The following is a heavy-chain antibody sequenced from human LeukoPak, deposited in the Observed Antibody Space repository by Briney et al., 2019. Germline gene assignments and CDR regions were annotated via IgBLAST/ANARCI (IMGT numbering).Heavy chain of an antibody. CDR2: IYTSGST. CDR3: VRPDDNSFDF. J-gene: IGHJ3*01. Sequence: SETLSLTCTVSGGSISSYYWSWIRQPAGKGLEWIGRIYTSGSTNYNPSLKSRVAISVDTSKNQFSLKLSSVTAADTAVYYCVRPDDNSFDFWGQGTMVTVSS. CDR1: GGSISSYY. D-gene: IGHD3-9*01. V-gene: IGHV4-4*07.